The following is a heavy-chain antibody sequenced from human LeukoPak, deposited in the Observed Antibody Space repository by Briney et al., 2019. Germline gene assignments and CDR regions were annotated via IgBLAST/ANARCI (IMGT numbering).Heavy chain of an antibody. J-gene: IGHJ4*02. CDR1: GFTFSSHA. CDR2: ISGSGGST. V-gene: IGHV3-23*01. CDR3: AKGHARGAIIRGRPQGFDY. Sequence: GGSLRLSCTPSGFTFSSHAMSWVRQAPGKGLEWVSAISGSGGSTYYADSVKGRFTISRDNSKNTLYLQMNSLRAEDTAVYYCAKGHARGAIIRGRPQGFDYWGQGTLVTVSS. D-gene: IGHD3-10*01.